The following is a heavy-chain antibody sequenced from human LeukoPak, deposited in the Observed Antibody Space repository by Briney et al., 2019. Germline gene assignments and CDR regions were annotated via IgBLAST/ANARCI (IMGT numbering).Heavy chain of an antibody. Sequence: PSETLSLTCTVSGGSISSYYWSWIRQPPGKGLEWIGYIYYSGSTNYNPSLKSRVTISVDTSKNQFSLKLSSVTAADTAVYYCARVLGPVVADYGMDVWGQGTTVTVSS. CDR2: IYYSGST. J-gene: IGHJ6*02. V-gene: IGHV4-59*01. CDR3: ARVLGPVVADYGMDV. D-gene: IGHD2-2*01. CDR1: GGSISSYY.